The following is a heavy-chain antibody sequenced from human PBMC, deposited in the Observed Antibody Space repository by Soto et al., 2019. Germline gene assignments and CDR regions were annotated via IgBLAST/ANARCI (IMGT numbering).Heavy chain of an antibody. Sequence: SETLSLTCTVSGGSISSYYWSWIRQPPGKGLEWIGYIYYSGSTNYNPSLKSRVTISVDTSKNQFSLKLSSVTAADTAVYYCARGVLVGAYFDYWGQGTLVTVSS. CDR1: GGSISSYY. CDR2: IYYSGST. CDR3: ARGVLVGAYFDY. J-gene: IGHJ4*02. V-gene: IGHV4-59*01. D-gene: IGHD1-26*01.